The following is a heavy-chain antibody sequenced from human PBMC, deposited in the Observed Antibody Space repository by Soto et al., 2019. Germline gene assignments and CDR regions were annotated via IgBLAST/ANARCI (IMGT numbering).Heavy chain of an antibody. V-gene: IGHV4-30-2*06. J-gene: IGHJ3*02. CDR3: ARVTPYYYDSSGYPGAFDI. Sequence: SETLSLICSVSGGSINSGRSSWNWIRQSPGKGLEWIAYIYHSGSTYYNPSLKSRVTISVDRSENQFSLKLTSVTAADTAVYYCARVTPYYYDSSGYPGAFDIWGQGTMVTVSS. D-gene: IGHD3-22*01. CDR1: GGSINSGRSS. CDR2: IYHSGST.